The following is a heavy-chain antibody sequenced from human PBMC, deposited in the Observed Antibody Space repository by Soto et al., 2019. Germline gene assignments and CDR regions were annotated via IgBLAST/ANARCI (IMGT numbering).Heavy chain of an antibody. CDR2: ISADNGHT. D-gene: IGHD6-19*01. V-gene: IGHV1-18*01. CDR1: GYTFSNYG. CDR3: ERDDRRAMAGDNWFDP. Sequence: QVQLVQSGAEVKKPGASVRVSCKTSGYTFSNYGISWVRQAPGQGLEWMGWISADNGHTNFTQKLQGRVTMTTDTSTSTAYMELRSLISDDTAVYYCERDDRRAMAGDNWFDPWGQGTLVTVSS. J-gene: IGHJ5*02.